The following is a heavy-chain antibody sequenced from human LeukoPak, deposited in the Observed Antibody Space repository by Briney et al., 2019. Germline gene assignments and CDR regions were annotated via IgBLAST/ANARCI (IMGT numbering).Heavy chain of an antibody. CDR3: TRRYSYAYGYFDY. CDR2: IGSKAYGGTT. J-gene: IGHJ4*02. CDR1: GFTFGDYA. D-gene: IGHD5-18*01. Sequence: PGGSLRLSCTASGFTFGDYAMNWVRQAPGKGLEWVAFIGSKAYGGTTQYAASVKGRFTISRDDSKSIAYLQMNSLKTEDTAVYYRTRRYSYAYGYFDYWGQGTPVTVSS. V-gene: IGHV3-49*04.